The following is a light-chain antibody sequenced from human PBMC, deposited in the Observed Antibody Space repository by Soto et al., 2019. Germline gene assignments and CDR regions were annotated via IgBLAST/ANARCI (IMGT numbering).Light chain of an antibody. V-gene: IGKV3-15*01. Sequence: EIVMMQAPATLSVSPGESVTLSCRASQLFSSNLAWYQHKPGQXPRXXIYGVSTRDTGVPDRFSGSASGTELTLTISSLQSEDVEVYYGQQYNNWPRTFGQGTRLEI. CDR2: GVS. CDR3: QQYNNWPRT. J-gene: IGKJ5*01. CDR1: QLFSSN.